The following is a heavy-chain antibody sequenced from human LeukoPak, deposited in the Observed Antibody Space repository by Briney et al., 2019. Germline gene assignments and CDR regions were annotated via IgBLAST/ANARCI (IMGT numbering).Heavy chain of an antibody. D-gene: IGHD3-22*01. CDR3: AKAVSYYYDSSGFDAFHI. J-gene: IGHJ3*02. CDR2: ISNDGSHK. V-gene: IGHV3-30*18. Sequence: GGSLRLSCAASGFTFSSYGMHWVRQAPGKGLEWVAVISNDGSHKYYADSVKGRFTISRDNSKNTLYLQMSSLRPEDTAAYYCAKAVSYYYDSSGFDAFHIWGQGTMVTVSS. CDR1: GFTFSSYG.